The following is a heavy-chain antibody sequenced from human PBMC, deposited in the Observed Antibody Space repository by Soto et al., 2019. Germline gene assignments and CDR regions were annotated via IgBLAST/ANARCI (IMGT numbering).Heavy chain of an antibody. CDR1: GYTFSNYG. V-gene: IGHV1-18*01. CDR3: SRFIMVGGWFDPNYYHGMDV. D-gene: IGHD6-19*01. J-gene: IGHJ6*02. CDR2: ISGYKGNT. Sequence: QVQLVQSGAEVKKPGASVTVSCKTSGYTFSNYGINCVRQAPGQGLEWMGWISGYKGNTNYAQTVQGRSTMTTDTSTGTVYMELRSLKSDDTAIYYCSRFIMVGGWFDPNYYHGMDVWGQGTTVTVSS.